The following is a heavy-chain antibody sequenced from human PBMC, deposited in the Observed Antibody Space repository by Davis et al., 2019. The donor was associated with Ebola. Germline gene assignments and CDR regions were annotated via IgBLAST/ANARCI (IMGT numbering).Heavy chain of an antibody. V-gene: IGHV3-7*01. D-gene: IGHD5-12*01. J-gene: IGHJ4*02. CDR3: ARDFGSVDIDLPTAGCDH. CDR1: GFIFSNYW. Sequence: GESLKISCAASGFIFSNYWMTWVRQAPGKGLEWVANIKQDGSVTYYVDSVKGRFTITRDNAKNSVYLQMNSLRDEDTAVYYCARDFGSVDIDLPTAGCDHWGLGTLVTVSS. CDR2: IKQDGSVT.